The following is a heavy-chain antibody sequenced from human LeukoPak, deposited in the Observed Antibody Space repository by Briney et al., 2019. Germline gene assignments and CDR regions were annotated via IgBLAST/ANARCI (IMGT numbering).Heavy chain of an antibody. Sequence: SETLSLTCTVSGGSISSYYWSWIRQPAGKGLEWIGRIYTSGSTNYNPSLKSRVTMSVDTSKNQFSLKLSSVTAADTAVYYCARDYYDFWSGYSPLYYYYGMDVWGQGTTVTVSS. V-gene: IGHV4-4*07. D-gene: IGHD3-3*01. J-gene: IGHJ6*02. CDR3: ARDYYDFWSGYSPLYYYYGMDV. CDR1: GGSISSYY. CDR2: IYTSGST.